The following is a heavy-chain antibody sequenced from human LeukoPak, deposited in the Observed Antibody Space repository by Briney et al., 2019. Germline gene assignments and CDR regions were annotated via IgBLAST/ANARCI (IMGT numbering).Heavy chain of an antibody. CDR1: GGSISSSSYY. V-gene: IGHV4-39*01. J-gene: IGHJ4*02. D-gene: IGHD6-19*01. CDR3: ASGRRWATVAGN. CDR2: IYYSGST. Sequence: KTSETLSLTCTVSGGSISSSSYYWGWIRQPPGKGLEWIGSIYYSGSTYYNPSLKSRVTISVDTSKNQFSLKLSSVTAADTAVYYCASGRRWATVAGNWGQGTLVTVSS.